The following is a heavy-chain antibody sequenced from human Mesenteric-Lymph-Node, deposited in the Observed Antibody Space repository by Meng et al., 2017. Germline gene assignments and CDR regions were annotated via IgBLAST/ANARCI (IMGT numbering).Heavy chain of an antibody. Sequence: SAKVSCKASGGTFSSNGISWVRQAPGQGLEWMGGIIPILDTANYAQKFQGRVTITADESTSTAYMELSSLRSEDTAVYYCARFIVGATYAFDIWGQGTMVTVSS. CDR2: IIPILDTA. CDR3: ARFIVGATYAFDI. CDR1: GGTFSSNG. D-gene: IGHD1-26*01. V-gene: IGHV1-69*13. J-gene: IGHJ3*02.